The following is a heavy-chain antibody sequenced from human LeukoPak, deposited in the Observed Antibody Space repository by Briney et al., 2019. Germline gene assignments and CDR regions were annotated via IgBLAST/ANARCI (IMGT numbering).Heavy chain of an antibody. CDR2: ISWDSANI. J-gene: IGHJ3*02. V-gene: IGHV3-9*01. CDR3: AKDIRSSGTYSAFDI. CDR1: GVTFGDYA. Sequence: SLRLSCAASGVTFGDYALHWVRQAPGKGLEWVWGISWDSANISYADSEKGRFTISRHNAKNSLFLQMNRPRAEDTALYYCAKDIRSSGTYSAFDIWGQGTMVTVSS. D-gene: IGHD1-26*01.